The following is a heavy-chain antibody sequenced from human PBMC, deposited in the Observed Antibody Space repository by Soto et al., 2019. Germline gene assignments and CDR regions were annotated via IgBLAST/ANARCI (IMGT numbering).Heavy chain of an antibody. J-gene: IGHJ4*02. CDR2: MSPNSGNT. CDR3: TRLFQGYRGYTYLFDY. Sequence: GASVKVSCKSSGYTFTTYDINWVRQAPGQGLEWMGWMSPNSGNTGYAQKCQGRITMTRDRSTNTAYMELRGLTSDDTALYYCTRLFQGYRGYTYLFDYWGQGTLVTVSS. CDR1: GYTFTTYD. V-gene: IGHV1-8*01. D-gene: IGHD5-12*01.